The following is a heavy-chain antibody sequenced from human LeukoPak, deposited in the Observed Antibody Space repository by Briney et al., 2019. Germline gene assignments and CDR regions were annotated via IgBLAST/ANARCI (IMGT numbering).Heavy chain of an antibody. CDR1: GGSISSYY. J-gene: IGHJ3*02. CDR3: ARGQDIVVVPAVHDAFDI. D-gene: IGHD2-2*01. Sequence: SETLSLTCTVSGGSISSYYWTWIRQPPGKGLEWIGYIYYSGSTNYNPSLKSRVTISVDTSKNQFSLKLSSVTAADTAVYYCARGQDIVVVPAVHDAFDIWGQGTMVTVSS. V-gene: IGHV4-59*01. CDR2: IYYSGST.